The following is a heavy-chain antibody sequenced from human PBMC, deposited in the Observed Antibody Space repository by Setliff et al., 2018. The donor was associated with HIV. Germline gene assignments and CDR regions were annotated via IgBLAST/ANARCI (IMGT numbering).Heavy chain of an antibody. CDR3: ARSIVPVASGYYYFEY. Sequence: KTSETLSLTCTVSGGSINSGGYYWVWIRQPALKGLEWIGRIYTSGLTNYNPSLKSRVTISVDTSKNQFSLRLSSVAAGDTAVYYCARSIVPVASGYYYFEYWGQGTLVTVSS. V-gene: IGHV4-61*02. D-gene: IGHD3-3*01. CDR1: GGSINSGGYY. CDR2: IYTSGLT. J-gene: IGHJ4*02.